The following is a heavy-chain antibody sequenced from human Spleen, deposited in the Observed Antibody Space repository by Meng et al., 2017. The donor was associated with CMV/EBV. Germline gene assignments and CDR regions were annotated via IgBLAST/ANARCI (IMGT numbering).Heavy chain of an antibody. CDR2: ISFDGNNK. J-gene: IGHJ4*02. Sequence: TFSRYAVHWVRQAPGKGMEWVAVISFDGNNKFYADSVKGRFTISRDNSKNTLYLQMKSLRPEDTAVYYCTRSALLKQWLVLTVDYFDYWGQGALVTVSS. D-gene: IGHD6-19*01. CDR3: TRSALLKQWLVLTVDYFDY. CDR1: TFSRYA. V-gene: IGHV3-30*04.